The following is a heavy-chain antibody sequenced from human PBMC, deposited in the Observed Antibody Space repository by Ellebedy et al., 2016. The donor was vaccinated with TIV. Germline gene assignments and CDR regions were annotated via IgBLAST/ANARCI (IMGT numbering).Heavy chain of an antibody. V-gene: IGHV3-11*06. Sequence: GESLKISXAASGINVRDYYMTWIRQGPGKGLEWVSHISSSSGNIEYADSVKGRFTISRDNAQNSLYLQLNNLRAEDTTVYYCGRPDNNGWYQWGQGTLVTVSS. J-gene: IGHJ4*02. D-gene: IGHD6-19*01. CDR3: GRPDNNGWYQ. CDR2: ISSSSGNI. CDR1: GINVRDYY.